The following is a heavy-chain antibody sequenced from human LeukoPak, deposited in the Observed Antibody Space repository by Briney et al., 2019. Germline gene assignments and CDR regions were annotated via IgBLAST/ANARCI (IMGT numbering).Heavy chain of an antibody. CDR3: ARHDDCSGGSCYGSENWFDP. D-gene: IGHD2-15*01. V-gene: IGHV4-39*01. CDR2: IYYSGSP. Sequence: PSETLSLTCTVSGGSISNNNYYWAWIRQPPGKGLECIGSIYYSGSPYYNPSLKSRVTISVDTSKNQFSLRLSSVTAADTAVYYCARHDDCSGGSCYGSENWFDPWGQGTLVTVSS. J-gene: IGHJ5*02. CDR1: GGSISNNNYY.